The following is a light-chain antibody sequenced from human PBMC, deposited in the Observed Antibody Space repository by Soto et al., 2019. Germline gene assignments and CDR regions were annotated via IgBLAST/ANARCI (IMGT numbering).Light chain of an antibody. V-gene: IGKV3-20*01. CDR1: QSLNNNY. CDR2: GAS. J-gene: IGKJ4*01. CDR3: QQYDSSPLT. Sequence: EIVLTQSPGTLSLSPGERATLSCRASQSLNNNYLAWYQQKPGQAPRLLIYGASSTAPGIPARFSGSGSGTDFTLTISRLEPEAFAVYYCQQYDSSPLTFGGGTKVEIK.